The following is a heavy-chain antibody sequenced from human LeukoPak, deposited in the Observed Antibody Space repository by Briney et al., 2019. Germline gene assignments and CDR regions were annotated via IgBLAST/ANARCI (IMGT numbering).Heavy chain of an antibody. J-gene: IGHJ4*02. V-gene: IGHV1-8*01. D-gene: IGHD6-19*01. Sequence: ASVKVSCKASGYTFTNYNIHWVRQASGHGLEWMGGMNPNSGNTDSTQKFQGKLSMTRDTSVSTAYMELTSLRSDDTAVYYCARRVADHIDYWGQGTLVTVSS. CDR1: GYTFTNYN. CDR3: ARRVADHIDY. CDR2: MNPNSGNT.